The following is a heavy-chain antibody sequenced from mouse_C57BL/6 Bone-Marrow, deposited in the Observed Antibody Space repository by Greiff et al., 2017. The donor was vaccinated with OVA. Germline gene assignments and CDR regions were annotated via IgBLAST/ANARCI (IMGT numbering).Heavy chain of an antibody. CDR1: GFTFSSYT. D-gene: IGHD3-3*01. V-gene: IGHV5-9*01. J-gene: IGHJ3*01. CDR2: ISGGGGNT. CDR3: ARHEGPRFAY. Sequence: EVKRVESGGGLVKPGGSLKLSCAASGFTFSSYTMSWVRQTPEKRLEWVATISGGGGNTYYPDSVKGRFTISRDNAKNTLYLQMSSLRSEDTALYYCARHEGPRFAYWGQGTLVTVSA.